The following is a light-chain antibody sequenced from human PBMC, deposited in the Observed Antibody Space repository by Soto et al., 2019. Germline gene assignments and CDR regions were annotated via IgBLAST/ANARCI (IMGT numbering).Light chain of an antibody. V-gene: IGKV1-5*03. CDR1: QSVSNW. CDR2: KAS. CDR3: QQSYSPPPIT. J-gene: IGKJ5*01. Sequence: GDRVILTLRASQSVSNWLAWYQQKPGKAPNLLVDKASSLKSGVPSRFSGSGSGTDFTLTISSLPPEDFATYYCQQSYSPPPITFGQGTRL.